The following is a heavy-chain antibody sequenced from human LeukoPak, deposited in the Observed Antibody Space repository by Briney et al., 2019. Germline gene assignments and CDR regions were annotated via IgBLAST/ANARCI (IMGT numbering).Heavy chain of an antibody. CDR1: GFTFTSSA. J-gene: IGHJ6*02. Sequence: GASVKVSCKASGFTFTSSAMQWVRQARGQRLEWIGWIGVGSGNTNYAQKFQERVTITRDVSTSTAYMELSSLRSEDTAVYYCAAQDCSSTSCYYGMDVWGQGTTVTVSS. CDR2: IGVGSGNT. V-gene: IGHV1-58*02. CDR3: AAQDCSSTSCYYGMDV. D-gene: IGHD2-2*01.